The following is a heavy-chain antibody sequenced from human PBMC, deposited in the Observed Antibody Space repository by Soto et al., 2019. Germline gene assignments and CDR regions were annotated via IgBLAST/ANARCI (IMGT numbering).Heavy chain of an antibody. J-gene: IGHJ5*02. CDR2: IYYSGRT. CDR3: ARSIDP. V-gene: IGHV4-31*03. CDR1: GGSISSGGYY. Sequence: QVQLQESGPGLVKPSQTLSLTCTVSGGSISSGGYYWSWVRQHPGKGLKWIGYIYYSGRTYYNPSLXSXXTMSVDTSKNQFSLKLTSVTAADTAVYYCARSIDPWGQGTLVTVSS.